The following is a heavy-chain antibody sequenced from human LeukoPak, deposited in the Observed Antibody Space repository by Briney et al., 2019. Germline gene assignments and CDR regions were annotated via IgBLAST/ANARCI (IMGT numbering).Heavy chain of an antibody. CDR1: GGSNSTSSYY. CDR2: IYYSGST. V-gene: IGHV4-39*01. J-gene: IGHJ2*01. Sequence: SETLSLTCTVSGGSNSTSSYYWRWIRQPPGKGLEWIGNIYYSGSTYYNPSLKSRVTISVDTSKNQFSLKLSSVTAVDTAVYYCAETGSRDYWYFDLWGRGTLVTVSS. CDR3: AETGSRDYWYFDL. D-gene: IGHD2-21*01.